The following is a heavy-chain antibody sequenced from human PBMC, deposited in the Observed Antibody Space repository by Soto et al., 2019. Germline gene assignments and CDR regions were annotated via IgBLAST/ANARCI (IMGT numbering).Heavy chain of an antibody. CDR2: ISGSGGRI. V-gene: IGHV3-23*01. CDR1: GFSFSMDA. Sequence: GGSLRLSCAASGFSFSMDAMSWVRQAPGKGLEWVSGISGSGGRIYYTDSVKGRFTISRDNSKNTLYLQMNSLRAEDTAVYYCAKGGDTGYYFWGQGTLVTVSS. CDR3: AKGGDTGYYF. J-gene: IGHJ4*02. D-gene: IGHD3-9*01.